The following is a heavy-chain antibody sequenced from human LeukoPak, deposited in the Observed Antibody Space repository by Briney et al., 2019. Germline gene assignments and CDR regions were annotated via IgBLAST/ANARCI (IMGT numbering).Heavy chain of an antibody. Sequence: SETLSLTCTVSGGSISSYYWSWIRQPPGKGLEWIGYIYYSGSTNYNPSLKSRVTISVDTSKNQFSLKLSSVTDADTAVYYCARLINYDILTGYYTYYFDYWGQGTLVTVSS. CDR3: ARLINYDILTGYYTYYFDY. V-gene: IGHV4-59*08. J-gene: IGHJ4*02. CDR1: GGSISSYY. CDR2: IYYSGST. D-gene: IGHD3-9*01.